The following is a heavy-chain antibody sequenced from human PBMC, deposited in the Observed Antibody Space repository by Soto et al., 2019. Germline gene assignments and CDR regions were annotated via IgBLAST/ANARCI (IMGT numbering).Heavy chain of an antibody. Sequence: PGGSLRLSCAASGFTFSTYAMSWVRQAPGKGLEWVSAISGSGGSTYYADSVKGRFTISRDNSKNTLYLQMNSLSAEDTAVYYCVNGGDYSSVDCVYWGQGTLVTVSS. CDR2: ISGSGGST. D-gene: IGHD4-17*01. CDR3: VNGGDYSSVDCVY. J-gene: IGHJ4*02. CDR1: GFTFSTYA. V-gene: IGHV3-23*01.